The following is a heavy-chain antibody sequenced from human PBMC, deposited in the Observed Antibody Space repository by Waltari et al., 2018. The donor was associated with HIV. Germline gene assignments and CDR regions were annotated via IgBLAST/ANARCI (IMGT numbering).Heavy chain of an antibody. J-gene: IGHJ6*02. CDR3: AKDPGMDV. V-gene: IGHV3-23*01. CDR1: GFTFTRSP. CDR2: ISGSGGSK. Sequence: EVQLLESGGGLVQPGGSLSLYCQASGFTFTRSPITCVRHAPVEGLEWVSGISGSGGSKYYADSVKGRLTISRDNSKSTVYLQMNSLRAEDTAIDYCAKDPGMDVWGQGTTVTVSS.